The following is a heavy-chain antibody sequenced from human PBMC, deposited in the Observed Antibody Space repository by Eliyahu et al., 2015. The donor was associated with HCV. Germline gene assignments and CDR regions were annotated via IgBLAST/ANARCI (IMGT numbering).Heavy chain of an antibody. CDR3: ARERDDFDSSGHPIRPDAFDL. Sequence: EVTLVESGGGLVQPGGSLRVSCAASGFTVXDXXLNWVRXAPGKGPGWVSVLYRSGTTYYADAVRGRFTISRDPMKNTVSLQMRNLRPEDTAVYYCARERDDFDSSGHPIRPDAFDLWGQGTKVTVS. CDR1: GFTVXDXX. D-gene: IGHD3-22*01. V-gene: IGHV3-66*02. J-gene: IGHJ3*01. CDR2: LYRSGTT.